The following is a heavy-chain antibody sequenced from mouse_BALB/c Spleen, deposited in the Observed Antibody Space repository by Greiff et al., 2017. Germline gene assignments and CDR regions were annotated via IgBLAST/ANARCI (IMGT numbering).Heavy chain of an antibody. CDR3: ARGPLLRLRGAMDY. J-gene: IGHJ4*01. D-gene: IGHD1-2*01. Sequence: QVHVKQSGAELARPGASVKMSCKASGYTFTSYTMHWVKQRPGQGLEWIGYINPSSGYTNYNQKFKDKATLTADKSSSTAYMQLSSLTSEDSAVYYCARGPLLRLRGAMDYWGQGTSVTVSS. V-gene: IGHV1-4*01. CDR1: GYTFTSYT. CDR2: INPSSGYT.